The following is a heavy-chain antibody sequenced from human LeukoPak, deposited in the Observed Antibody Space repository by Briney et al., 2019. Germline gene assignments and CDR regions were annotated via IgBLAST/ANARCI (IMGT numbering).Heavy chain of an antibody. D-gene: IGHD1-14*01. CDR2: ITPHNGGT. J-gene: IGHJ5*02. Sequence: AASVKVSCKASGYTFTGYYIHWVRQAPGQGLEWMGWITPHNGGTNYAQKSQGGVTMTRDTSISTAYMELSRLRSDDTAVYYCARTKNLYPGWFDPWGQGTLVTVSS. CDR1: GYTFTGYY. V-gene: IGHV1-2*02. CDR3: ARTKNLYPGWFDP.